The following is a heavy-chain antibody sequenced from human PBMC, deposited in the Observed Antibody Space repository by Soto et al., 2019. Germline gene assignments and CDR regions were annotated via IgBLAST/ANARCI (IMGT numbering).Heavy chain of an antibody. D-gene: IGHD2-21*02. V-gene: IGHV4-30-2*01. Sequence: PSETLSLTCAVSGGSISSGGYAWAWIRQPPGKGLEWVRYIYQSGSTYYNPSLKSRVTIAADRSKNQFSLNLASVTAADTAVYYCARSYSGGDAYFDYWGQGTVVTVSS. CDR2: IYQSGST. CDR1: GGSISSGGYA. CDR3: ARSYSGGDAYFDY. J-gene: IGHJ4*02.